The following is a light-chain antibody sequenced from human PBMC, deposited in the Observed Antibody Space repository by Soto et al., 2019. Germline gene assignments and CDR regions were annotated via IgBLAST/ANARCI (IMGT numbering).Light chain of an antibody. CDR2: LEGSGSY. Sequence: QPVLTQSSSASASLRSSVKLTCTLSSGHSSYIIAWHQQQPGKAPRYLMKLEGSGSYNKGSGVPDRFSGSSSGADRYLTISNLQFEDEADYYCETWDSNTHVFGGGTKLTVL. CDR1: SGHSSYI. J-gene: IGLJ3*02. CDR3: ETWDSNTHV. V-gene: IGLV4-60*02.